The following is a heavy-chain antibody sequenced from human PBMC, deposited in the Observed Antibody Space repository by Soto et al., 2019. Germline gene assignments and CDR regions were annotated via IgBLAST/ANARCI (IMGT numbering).Heavy chain of an antibody. CDR1: GFTFSSYA. V-gene: IGHV3-64*01. J-gene: IGHJ4*02. Sequence: GGSLRLSCAASGFTFSSYAMSWVRQAPGKGLEYVSAINSNGGSTYYANSVKGRFTISRDNSKSTLYLQMGSLRAEDMAVYYCARVAFYDFWSGYYKYFDYWGQGTLVTVSS. CDR2: INSNGGST. D-gene: IGHD3-3*01. CDR3: ARVAFYDFWSGYYKYFDY.